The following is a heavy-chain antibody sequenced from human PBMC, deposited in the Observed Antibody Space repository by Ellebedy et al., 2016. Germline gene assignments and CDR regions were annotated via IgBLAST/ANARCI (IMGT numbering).Heavy chain of an antibody. V-gene: IGHV1-3*01. D-gene: IGHD2-21*01. CDR3: ARGMRQGLWWPYFDY. Sequence: ASVKVSCKASGYTFTSFAMHWVRQAPGQRLEWMGWINAGNGNTKYSQKFQGRVTITRDTSASTAYMELSSLRSEDTAVYYCARGMRQGLWWPYFDYWGQGTLVTVFS. CDR2: INAGNGNT. J-gene: IGHJ4*02. CDR1: GYTFTSFA.